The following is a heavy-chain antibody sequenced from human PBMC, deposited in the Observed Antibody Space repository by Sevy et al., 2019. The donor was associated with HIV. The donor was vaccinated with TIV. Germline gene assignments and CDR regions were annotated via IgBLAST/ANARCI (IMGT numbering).Heavy chain of an antibody. V-gene: IGHV1-69*05. CDR2: IIPIFGTA. CDR1: GGTFSSYA. Sequence: ASVKVSCKASGGTFSSYAISWVRQAPGQGLEWMGGIIPIFGTANYAQKFQGRVTITTDESTSTAYMEHSSLRSEDTAVYYCARTADRIAAAGIALYYYGMDVWGQGTTVTVSS. CDR3: ARTADRIAAAGIALYYYGMDV. D-gene: IGHD6-13*01. J-gene: IGHJ6*02.